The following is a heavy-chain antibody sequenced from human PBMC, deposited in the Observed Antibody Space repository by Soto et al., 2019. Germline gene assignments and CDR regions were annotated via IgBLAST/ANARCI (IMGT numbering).Heavy chain of an antibody. CDR3: ARDPILIPYDYGSGSYPSGAFDI. CDR2: INSDGSST. D-gene: IGHD3-10*01. J-gene: IGHJ3*02. Sequence: EVQLVESGGGLVQPGGSLRLSCAASGFTFSSYWMHWVRQAPGKGLVWVSRINSDGSSTSYADSVKGRFTISRDNPKNTLYLQMNSLRAEDTAVYYCARDPILIPYDYGSGSYPSGAFDIWGQGTMVTVSS. CDR1: GFTFSSYW. V-gene: IGHV3-74*01.